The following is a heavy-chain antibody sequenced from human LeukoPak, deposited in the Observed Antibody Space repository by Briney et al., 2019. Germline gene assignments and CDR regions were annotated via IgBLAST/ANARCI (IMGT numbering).Heavy chain of an antibody. J-gene: IGHJ4*02. V-gene: IGHV1-69*13. Sequence: SVKVSCKTSGYTFTNYDINWVRQAPGQGLEWMGGIIPIFGTANYAQKFQGRVTITADESTSTAYMELSSLRSADTAVYYCARVDPNKRWLQLHDYWGQGTLVTVSS. CDR2: IIPIFGTA. CDR3: ARVDPNKRWLQLHDY. CDR1: GYTFTNYD. D-gene: IGHD5-24*01.